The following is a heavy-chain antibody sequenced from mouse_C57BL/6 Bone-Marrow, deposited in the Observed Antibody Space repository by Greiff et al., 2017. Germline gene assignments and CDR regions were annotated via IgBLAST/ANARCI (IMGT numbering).Heavy chain of an antibody. Sequence: VKLQESGAELVRPGASVKLSCKASGYTFTDYYINWVKQRPGQGLEWIARIYPGSGNTYYNEKFKGKATLTAEKSSSTAYMQLSSLTSEDSAVYFCAREGVLDFDVWGTGTTVTVSS. CDR1: GYTFTDYY. V-gene: IGHV1-76*01. J-gene: IGHJ1*03. CDR3: AREGVLDFDV. CDR2: IYPGSGNT. D-gene: IGHD1-1*01.